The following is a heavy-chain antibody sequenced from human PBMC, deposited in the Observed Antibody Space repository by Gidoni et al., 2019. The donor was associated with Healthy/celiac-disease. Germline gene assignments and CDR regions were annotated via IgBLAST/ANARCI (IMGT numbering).Heavy chain of an antibody. CDR2: ISGNSVST. D-gene: IGHD4-4*01. Sequence: EVQLLESGGGLVQPGGSLRLSRAASGFTFSSYAMSWVRQAPGKGLEWVSTISGNSVSTYYADSVKGRFTISRDNAKNTLYLQMNSLRAEDTAVYYCVTGGGYFDLWGRGTLVTVSS. J-gene: IGHJ2*01. CDR1: GFTFSSYA. CDR3: VTGGGYFDL. V-gene: IGHV3-23*01.